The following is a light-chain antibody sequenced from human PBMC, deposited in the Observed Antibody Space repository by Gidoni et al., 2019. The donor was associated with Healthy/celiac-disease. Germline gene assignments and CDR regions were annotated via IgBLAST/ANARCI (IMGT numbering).Light chain of an antibody. CDR3: QQRSNWPPFT. CDR2: DAS. J-gene: IGKJ4*01. CDR1: QSVSSY. Sequence: EIVLTQSPATLSLSPGERATLSCRASQSVSSYLAWYQQKPGQAPRLLIYDASNRATGIPDFTLTISSLEPEDFAVYYCQQRSNWPPFTFGGGTKVEIK. V-gene: IGKV3-11*01.